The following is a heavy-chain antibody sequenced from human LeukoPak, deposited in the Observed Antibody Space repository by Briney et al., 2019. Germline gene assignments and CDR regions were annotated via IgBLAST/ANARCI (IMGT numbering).Heavy chain of an antibody. J-gene: IGHJ6*03. CDR1: EFTFSSYW. CDR2: INSGGSST. D-gene: IGHD2-2*01. CDR3: AKAQRGQGVPAAKMIYYYYMDV. Sequence: GGSLRLSCAASEFTFSSYWMHWVRQAPGKGLVWVSRINSGGSSTSYADSVKGRFTISRDNSKNTLYLQMNSLRAEDTAVYYCAKAQRGQGVPAAKMIYYYYMDVWGKGTTVTISS. V-gene: IGHV3-74*01.